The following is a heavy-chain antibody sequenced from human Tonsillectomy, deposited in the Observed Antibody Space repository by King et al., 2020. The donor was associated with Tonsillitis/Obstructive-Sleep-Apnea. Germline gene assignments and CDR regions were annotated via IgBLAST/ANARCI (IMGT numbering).Heavy chain of an antibody. Sequence: VQLQESGPGLVKPSGTLSLTCAVSGGSISSANWWSWVRQPPGKGLEWIGEIYHSGSTKYNPSLRSRVSISIDKSKQQFSLRPSSVTAADTAVYNCARQGCDSLSCYATWFDPWGQGTQVTVSS. CDR2: IYHSGST. CDR1: GGSISSANW. J-gene: IGHJ5*02. D-gene: IGHD2-2*01. V-gene: IGHV4-4*02. CDR3: ARQGCDSLSCYATWFDP.